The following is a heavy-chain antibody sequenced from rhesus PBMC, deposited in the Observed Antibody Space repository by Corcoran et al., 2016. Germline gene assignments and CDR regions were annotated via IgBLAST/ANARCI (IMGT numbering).Heavy chain of an antibody. J-gene: IGHJ4*01. CDR2: INPYNGNT. CDR1: GYTFTDYY. CDR3: ARSSGSYYPMSL. Sequence: QVQLVQSGAEVKKPGSSVKVSCKASGYTFTDYYMHWVRQAPRRGLEWMGWINPYNGNTKYAQKFQGRVTMTRDTSTSTAYMELSSLRSEDTAVYYCARSSGSYYPMSLWGQGVLVTVSS. D-gene: IGHD3-16*01. V-gene: IGHV1S2*01.